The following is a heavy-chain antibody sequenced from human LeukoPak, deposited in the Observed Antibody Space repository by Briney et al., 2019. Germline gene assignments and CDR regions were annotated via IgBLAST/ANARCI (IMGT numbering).Heavy chain of an antibody. CDR1: GFTFSSYW. CDR2: INQDGSEK. Sequence: GGSLRLSCAASGFTFSSYWMSWVRQAPGKRLEWVANINQDGSEKYYVDSVKGRFIISRDNARNSLFMQMNILTAEDTAIYYCVREGAYSTSSPAGYWGQGALVSVSS. J-gene: IGHJ4*02. D-gene: IGHD6-6*01. V-gene: IGHV3-7*01. CDR3: VREGAYSTSSPAGY.